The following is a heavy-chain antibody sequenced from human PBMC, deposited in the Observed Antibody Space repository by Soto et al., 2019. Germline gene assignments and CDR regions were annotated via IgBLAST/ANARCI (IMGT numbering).Heavy chain of an antibody. Sequence: EVQLLESGGGLVQPGGSLRLSCAASGFTFSTYDMSWVRQAPGKGLEWVSTISGSGGSTHYADSVKGRSTISRDNSKITQYLPRNRMRAEATAVYYCAKFYGGNSAHSYSDAPWGPGTLVTVSS. CDR3: AKFYGGNSAHSYSDAP. V-gene: IGHV3-23*01. CDR2: ISGSGGST. J-gene: IGHJ5*02. CDR1: GFTFSTYD. D-gene: IGHD2-21*02.